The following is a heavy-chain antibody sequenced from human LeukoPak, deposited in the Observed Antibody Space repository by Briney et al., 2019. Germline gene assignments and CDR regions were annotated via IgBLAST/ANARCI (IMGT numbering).Heavy chain of an antibody. J-gene: IGHJ4*02. D-gene: IGHD3-10*01. Sequence: PSETLSLTCTVSGGSISSYYWSWIRQPPGKGLEWIGYIYYSGSTNYNPSLKSRVTISVDTSKNQFSLKLSSVTAADTAVYYCARDLNGRGPDYWGQGTLVTVSS. V-gene: IGHV4-59*01. CDR1: GGSISSYY. CDR2: IYYSGST. CDR3: ARDLNGRGPDY.